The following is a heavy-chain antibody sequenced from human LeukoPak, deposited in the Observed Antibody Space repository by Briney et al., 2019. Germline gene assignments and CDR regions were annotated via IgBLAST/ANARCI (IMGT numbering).Heavy chain of an antibody. Sequence: SETLSLTCAVYGGSFSVYYWSWIRQPPGKGLEWIGEINHSGSTNYNPSLKSRVTISVDTSKNQFSLKLSSVTAADTAVYYCARVARIMITFGGVIGPYYFDYWGQGTLVTVSS. V-gene: IGHV4-34*01. D-gene: IGHD3-16*02. CDR3: ARVARIMITFGGVIGPYYFDY. CDR2: INHSGST. CDR1: GGSFSVYY. J-gene: IGHJ4*02.